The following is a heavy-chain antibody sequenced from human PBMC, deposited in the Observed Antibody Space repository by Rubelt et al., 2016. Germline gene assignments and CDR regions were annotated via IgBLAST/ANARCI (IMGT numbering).Heavy chain of an antibody. CDR3: AGCRRAGGAVAGTWDY. V-gene: IGHV1-18*01. J-gene: IGHJ4*02. CDR1: GYTFTSYG. CDR2: ISAYNGNT. Sequence: QVQLVQSGAEVKKPGASVKVSCKASGYTFTSYGISWVRQAPGQGLEWMGWISAYNGNTNYAQKLQGMVTRTTDTSTSTAYMERRSLRADDTAVYYCAGCRRAGGAVAGTWDYWGQGTLVTVSS. D-gene: IGHD6-19*01.